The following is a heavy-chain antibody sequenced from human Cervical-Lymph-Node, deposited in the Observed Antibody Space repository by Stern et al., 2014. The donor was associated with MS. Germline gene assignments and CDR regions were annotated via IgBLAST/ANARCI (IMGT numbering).Heavy chain of an antibody. V-gene: IGHV5-51*03. CDR2: IYPDDSDI. CDR3: ARPPPRRKWDDPNYGMDV. CDR1: GYTFTNNW. J-gene: IGHJ6*02. D-gene: IGHD1-1*01. Sequence: VQLVQSGAEVKKPGESLKISCKGSGYTFTNNWIAWVRQMPGKGLEWMGIIYPDDSDIRYSPSLQGQVTISADKSISHAYLPGRSLKAADSAVYYCARPPPRRKWDDPNYGMDVWGQGTTVTVSS.